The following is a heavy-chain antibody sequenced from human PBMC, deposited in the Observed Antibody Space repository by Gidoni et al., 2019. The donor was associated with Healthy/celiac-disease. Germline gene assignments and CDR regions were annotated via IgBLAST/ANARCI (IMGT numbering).Heavy chain of an antibody. CDR1: GFSLSTRGVG. D-gene: IGHD3-3*01. CDR2: IYWNDDK. J-gene: IGHJ5*02. CDR3: AHSRPKDYDFWSGYFSSNWFDP. Sequence: QITLKESGPTLVKPTQTLTLTCTFSGFSLSTRGVGVGWIRQPPGKALEWLALIYWNDDKRYSPSLKSRLTITKDTSKNQVVLTMTNMDPVDTATYYCAHSRPKDYDFWSGYFSSNWFDPWGQGTLVTVSS. V-gene: IGHV2-5*01.